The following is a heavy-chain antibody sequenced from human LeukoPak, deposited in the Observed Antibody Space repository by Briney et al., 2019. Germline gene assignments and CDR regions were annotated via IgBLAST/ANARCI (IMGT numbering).Heavy chain of an antibody. CDR3: AVFYYYDTSGYFKQYLQH. D-gene: IGHD3-22*01. V-gene: IGHV3-23*01. J-gene: IGHJ1*01. Sequence: PGASLRLSCAASGFTFTSYAVSWVRQAPGQGLEWVSSINGSGGSTYYADSVKGRFTISRDNSKNTLYMQMNSLRAEDTAVYSCAVFYYYDTSGYFKQYLQHWGQGTLVTVSS. CDR1: GFTFTSYA. CDR2: INGSGGST.